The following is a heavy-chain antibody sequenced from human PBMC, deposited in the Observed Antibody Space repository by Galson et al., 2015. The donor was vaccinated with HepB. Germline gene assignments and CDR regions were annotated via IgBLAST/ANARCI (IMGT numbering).Heavy chain of an antibody. Sequence: SLRLSCAVSGFTFSDYYMSWIRQAPGKGLEWISYISSNTLYTNYADSVKGRFTISRDSAKNSLFLQINGLRAEDTAVYYCAGVADADYGDHTHFDSWGQGTLVTVSS. CDR1: GFTFSDYY. V-gene: IGHV3-11*06. CDR3: AGVADADYGDHTHFDS. J-gene: IGHJ4*02. CDR2: ISSNTLYT. D-gene: IGHD4-17*01.